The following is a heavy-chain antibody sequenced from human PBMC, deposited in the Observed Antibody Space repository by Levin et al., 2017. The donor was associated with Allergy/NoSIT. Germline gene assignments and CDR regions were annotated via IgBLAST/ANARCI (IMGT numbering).Heavy chain of an antibody. J-gene: IGHJ4*02. CDR2: ISRGNSYT. V-gene: IGHV3-11*05. CDR1: GFIVSDSY. CDR3: ARGRVPNDY. D-gene: IGHD3-10*01. Sequence: GEPLKISCAASGFIVSDSYMSWIRQAPGKGLEWVSYISRGNSYTNYLDSVKGRFTISRDNAKNSLYLQMNSLRAEDTAIYYCARGRVPNDYWGQGTLVTVSS.